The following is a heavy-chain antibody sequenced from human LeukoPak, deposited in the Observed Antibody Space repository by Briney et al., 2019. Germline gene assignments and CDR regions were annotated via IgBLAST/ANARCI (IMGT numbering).Heavy chain of an antibody. Sequence: GASVKVSCKVSGGTFSSYAISWVRQAPGQGLEWMGRIIPIFGIANYAQKFQGRVAITADKSTSTAYMELSSLRSEDTAVYYCAHEFPCGGDCYGYFYYYGMDVWGQGTTVTVSS. D-gene: IGHD2-21*02. CDR1: GGTFSSYA. V-gene: IGHV1-69*04. CDR3: AHEFPCGGDCYGYFYYYGMDV. J-gene: IGHJ6*02. CDR2: IIPIFGIA.